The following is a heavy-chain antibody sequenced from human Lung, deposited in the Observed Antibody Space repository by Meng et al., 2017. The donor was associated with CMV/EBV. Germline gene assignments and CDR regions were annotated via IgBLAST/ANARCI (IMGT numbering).Heavy chain of an antibody. CDR1: YTFTGYY. V-gene: IGHV1-2*02. D-gene: IGHD3-22*01. J-gene: IGHJ4*02. Sequence: YTFTGYYMHWVRQAPGQGLEWMGWINANSGATNYAQKFQGSVTMTRDTSITTAYMELSRLRSDDTALYYCARFNAIFYDSSGHYYDHWGQGTLVTVSS. CDR2: INANSGAT. CDR3: ARFNAIFYDSSGHYYDH.